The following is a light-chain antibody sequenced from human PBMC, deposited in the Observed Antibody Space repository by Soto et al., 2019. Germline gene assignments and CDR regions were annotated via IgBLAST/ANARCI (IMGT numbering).Light chain of an antibody. CDR2: YAS. Sequence: EIMMTQSPATLSVSPGERATLSCRASQSVRNNLAWYQQRRGQAPRLLIYYASTRATGVPARFSGSGSRKDFTPTIDRLQSEDSALYFRQQYNSWPPITFGQGTRRAIK. V-gene: IGKV3-15*01. CDR3: QQYNSWPPIT. CDR1: QSVRNN. J-gene: IGKJ5*01.